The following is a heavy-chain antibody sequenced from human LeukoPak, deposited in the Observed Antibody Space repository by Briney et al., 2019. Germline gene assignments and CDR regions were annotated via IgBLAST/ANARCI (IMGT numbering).Heavy chain of an antibody. J-gene: IGHJ3*02. CDR1: GFTFSSYW. CDR2: INSDGSSA. CDR3: AKGRSVMDRGTPFDAFDI. Sequence: PGGSLRLSCAASGFTFSSYWMHWVRQAPGKGLVWVSRINSDGSSANYADSVKGRFTISRDISKNTLDLQMNSLRAEDTALYYCAKGRSVMDRGTPFDAFDIWGQGTMVTVSS. D-gene: IGHD3-10*01. V-gene: IGHV3-74*01.